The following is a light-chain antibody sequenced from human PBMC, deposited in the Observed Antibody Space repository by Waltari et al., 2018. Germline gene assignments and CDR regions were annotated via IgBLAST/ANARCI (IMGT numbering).Light chain of an antibody. CDR1: QTITGSW. CDR3: QQYDGSVVT. J-gene: IGKJ4*01. CDR2: CAS. Sequence: EIVLTQSPGTLSVSPGERVTVPCRASQTITGSWLTWYHQKPGQAPRLLIYCASNRAPGIPDRCSGSGSGTDFTLTISRREPEDSAVYYCQQYDGSVVTFGGGTKVEIK. V-gene: IGKV3-20*01.